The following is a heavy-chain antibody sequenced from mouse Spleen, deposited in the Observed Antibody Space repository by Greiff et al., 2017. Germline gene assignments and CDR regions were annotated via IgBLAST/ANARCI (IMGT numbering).Heavy chain of an antibody. CDR3: ARGDYDYDWFAY. CDR1: GYAFSSSW. J-gene: IGHJ3*01. V-gene: IGHV1-82*01. Sequence: VMLQQSGPELVKPGASVKISCKASGYAFSSSWLNWVKQRPGKGLEWIGRIYPGDGDTNYNGKFKGKATLTADKSSSTAYMQLSSLTSEDSAVYFCARGDYDYDWFAYWGQGTLVTVSA. CDR2: IYPGDGDT. D-gene: IGHD2-4*01.